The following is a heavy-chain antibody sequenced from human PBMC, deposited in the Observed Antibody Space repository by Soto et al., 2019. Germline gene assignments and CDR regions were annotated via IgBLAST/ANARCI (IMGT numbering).Heavy chain of an antibody. J-gene: IGHJ3*02. CDR3: EKGGKQWLVLRAFDI. D-gene: IGHD6-19*01. Sequence: VQLLESGGGLVQPGGSLRLSCAASGFTFSSYAMRWVRQAPGKGLEWVSAISGSGGSTYYADSVKGRFTIARDNSKNTLYLQMNSLRAEDTAGDYGEKGGKQWLVLRAFDIWGQGTMVTVSS. CDR1: GFTFSSYA. V-gene: IGHV3-23*01. CDR2: ISGSGGST.